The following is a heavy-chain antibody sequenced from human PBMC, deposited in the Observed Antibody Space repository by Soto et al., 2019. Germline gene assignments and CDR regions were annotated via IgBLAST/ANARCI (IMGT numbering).Heavy chain of an antibody. CDR1: GFTFSDYS. Sequence: AGGSLRLSCAASGFTFSDYSMNWVRQAPGKGLEWVSSISSSSSYIYYADSLKGRVTISRDNAKNSLYLQMNSLTAEDTAVYYCARNYDSSGYYRVPADYWGQGTLVTVSS. V-gene: IGHV3-21*01. CDR2: ISSSSSYI. D-gene: IGHD3-22*01. J-gene: IGHJ4*02. CDR3: ARNYDSSGYYRVPADY.